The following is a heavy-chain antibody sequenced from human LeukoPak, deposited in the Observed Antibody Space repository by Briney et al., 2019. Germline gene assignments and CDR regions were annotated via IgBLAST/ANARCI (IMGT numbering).Heavy chain of an antibody. V-gene: IGHV4-39*01. CDR3: ARSGPGAVAK. J-gene: IGHJ4*02. CDR1: GGSISSSSYY. D-gene: IGHD6-19*01. CDR2: IYYSGST. Sequence: SETLSLTCTVSGGSISSSSYYWGWIRQPPGKGLEWIGSIYYSGSTYYNPSLKSRVTISVDTSKNQFSLKLSSVTAADTAVYYFARSGPGAVAKWGQGTLVTVSS.